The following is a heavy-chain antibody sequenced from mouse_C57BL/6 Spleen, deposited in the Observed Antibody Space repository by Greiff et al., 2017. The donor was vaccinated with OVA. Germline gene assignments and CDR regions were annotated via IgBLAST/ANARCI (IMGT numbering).Heavy chain of an antibody. CDR2: IDPSDSYT. CDR1: GYTFTSYW. V-gene: IGHV1-69*01. CDR3: ARKGLYYGSSPYAMDY. D-gene: IGHD1-1*01. Sequence: QVQLQQPGAELVMPGASVKLSCKASGYTFTSYWMHWVKQRPGQGLEWIGEIDPSDSYTNYNQKFKGKSTLTVDKSSSTAYMQLSSLTSEDSAVYYCARKGLYYGSSPYAMDYWGQGTSVTVSS. J-gene: IGHJ4*01.